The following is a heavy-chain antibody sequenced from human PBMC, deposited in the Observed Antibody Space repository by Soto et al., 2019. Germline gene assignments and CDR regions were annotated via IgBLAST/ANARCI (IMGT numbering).Heavy chain of an antibody. V-gene: IGHV3-13*04. Sequence: EVQLVESGGGLVQPGGSLRLSCAASGFTLSNYDMHWVRQGTGKGLEWVSVIGTAGDTYYPGSVKGRFTISRENAENSLYIQMNSLRAGDTAVYYCARSRGADFDSWGQGTLVTVSS. CDR1: GFTLSNYD. D-gene: IGHD3-10*01. CDR2: IGTAGDT. J-gene: IGHJ4*02. CDR3: ARSRGADFDS.